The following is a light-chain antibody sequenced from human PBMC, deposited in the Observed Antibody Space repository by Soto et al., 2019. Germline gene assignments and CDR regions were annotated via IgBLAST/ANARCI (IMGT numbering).Light chain of an antibody. Sequence: DIQMTQSPSSLSASVGDRVTITCRASQSISIYLNWYQQRPGKAPKLLIHTTSDLQSGVPPRFSGSGSGTDFTLTISSLQPEDSATYYCQQSYDTWWTFGQGTKVEIK. CDR1: QSISIY. V-gene: IGKV1-39*01. CDR3: QQSYDTWWT. J-gene: IGKJ1*01. CDR2: TTS.